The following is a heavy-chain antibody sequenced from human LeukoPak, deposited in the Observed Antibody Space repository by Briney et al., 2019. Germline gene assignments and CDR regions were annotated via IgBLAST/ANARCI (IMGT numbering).Heavy chain of an antibody. Sequence: PGGSLRLSCAASGFTFSDYYMSWIRQAPGKGLEWVSYISRSSSYTNYADSVEGRFTISRDNAKNSLHLQMNSLRAEDTAVYYCARGGCSSTSCPLDYWGQGTLVTVSS. CDR2: ISRSSSYT. J-gene: IGHJ4*02. D-gene: IGHD2-2*01. CDR3: ARGGCSSTSCPLDY. V-gene: IGHV3-11*06. CDR1: GFTFSDYY.